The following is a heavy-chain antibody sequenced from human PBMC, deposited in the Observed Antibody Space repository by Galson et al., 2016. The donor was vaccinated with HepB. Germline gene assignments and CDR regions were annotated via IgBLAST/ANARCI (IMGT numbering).Heavy chain of an antibody. Sequence: SLRLSCAASGLTVGSNYMSWVRQAPGKGLEWVSIIYDSGGPYYADSVKGRFTISRDNSKNTLYLQMNSLRAEDTALYYCARLVIGVYAMDVWGQGTTVTVSS. CDR3: ARLVIGVYAMDV. V-gene: IGHV3-66*04. CDR2: IYDSGGP. CDR1: GLTVGSNY. J-gene: IGHJ6*02.